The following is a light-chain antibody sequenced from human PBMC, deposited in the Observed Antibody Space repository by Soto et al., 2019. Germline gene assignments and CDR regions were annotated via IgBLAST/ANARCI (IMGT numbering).Light chain of an antibody. CDR3: QQYGNSQLK. J-gene: IGKJ1*01. CDR1: QSVSSY. V-gene: IGKV3-20*01. Sequence: EIVLTQSPATLSLSPGERATLSCRASQSVSSYLAWYQQKPGQAPRLLIYDASNRATGIPDRFSGSGSGTDFTLTISRLEPEDFEVYYCQQYGNSQLKFGKGTKVDI. CDR2: DAS.